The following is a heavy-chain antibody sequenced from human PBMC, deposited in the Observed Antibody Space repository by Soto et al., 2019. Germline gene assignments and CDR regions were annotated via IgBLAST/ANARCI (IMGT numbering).Heavy chain of an antibody. CDR1: GGSISSGGYY. Sequence: PSETLSLTCTVSGGSISSGGYYWSWIRQHPGKGLEWIGYIYYSGSTYYNPSLKSRVTISVDTSKNQFSLKLSSVTAADTAVYYCASTEGDGSSWYYFDYWGQGTLVTVSS. D-gene: IGHD6-13*01. V-gene: IGHV4-31*03. J-gene: IGHJ4*02. CDR3: ASTEGDGSSWYYFDY. CDR2: IYYSGST.